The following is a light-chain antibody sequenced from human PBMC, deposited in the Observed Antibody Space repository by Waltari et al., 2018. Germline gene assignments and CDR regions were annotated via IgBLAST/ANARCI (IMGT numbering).Light chain of an antibody. CDR2: EVP. Sequence: QSALTQPASVSGSPGQSIIISCPGPTCAVGADQYASWYQQHPGKPPKLMIYEVPNRPSGVSARFSGSQSGNTASLTISGLQADDEAAYYCSSYTTTSTVLFGGGTELTVL. CDR1: TCAVGADQY. V-gene: IGLV2-14*03. CDR3: SSYTTTSTVL. J-gene: IGLJ2*01.